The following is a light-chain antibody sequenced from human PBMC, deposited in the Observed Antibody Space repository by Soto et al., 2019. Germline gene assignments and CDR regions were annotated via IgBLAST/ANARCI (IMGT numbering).Light chain of an antibody. J-gene: IGKJ1*01. V-gene: IGKV4-1*01. CDR2: WAS. CDR3: QQYYNTFPT. CDR1: QSILYTPNNNNY. Sequence: DIVMTQSPDSLAVSLGERATINCKSSQSILYTPNNNNYLAWFQQKPGQPPRLLIYWASTRESGVPDRFSGSGSGTDFTLIISSLQAEDVAVYYCQQYYNTFPTFGQGTKVEIK.